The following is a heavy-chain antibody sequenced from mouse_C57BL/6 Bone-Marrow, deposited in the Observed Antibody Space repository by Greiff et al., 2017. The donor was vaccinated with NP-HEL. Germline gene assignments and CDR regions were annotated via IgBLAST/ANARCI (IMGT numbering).Heavy chain of an antibody. J-gene: IGHJ4*01. D-gene: IGHD2-4*01. V-gene: IGHV5-4*01. CDR2: ISDGGSYT. Sequence: EVQRVESGGGLVKPGGSLKLSCAASGFTFSSYAMSWVRQTPEKRLEWVATISDGGSYTYYPDNVKGRFTISRDNAKNNLYLQMSHLKSEDTAMYYCARDDYDGYDYAMDYWGQGTSVTVSS. CDR3: ARDDYDGYDYAMDY. CDR1: GFTFSSYA.